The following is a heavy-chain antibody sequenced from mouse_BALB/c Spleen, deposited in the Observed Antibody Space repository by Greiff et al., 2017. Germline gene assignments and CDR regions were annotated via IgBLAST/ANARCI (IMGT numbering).Heavy chain of an antibody. J-gene: IGHJ3*01. Sequence: EVNLVESGGGLVQPGGSRKLSCAASGFTFSSFGMHWVRQAPEKGLEWVAYISSGSSTIYYADTVKGRFTISRDNPKNTLFLQMTSLRSEDTAMYYCARDGKGWFAYWGQGTLVTVSA. V-gene: IGHV5-17*02. CDR3: ARDGKGWFAY. CDR2: ISSGSSTI. D-gene: IGHD1-1*01. CDR1: GFTFSSFG.